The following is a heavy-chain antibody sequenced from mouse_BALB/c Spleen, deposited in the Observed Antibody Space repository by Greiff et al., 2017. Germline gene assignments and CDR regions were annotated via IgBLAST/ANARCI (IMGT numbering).Heavy chain of an antibody. J-gene: IGHJ4*01. CDR2: INPGSGGT. V-gene: IGHV1-54*01. CDR1: GYAFTNYL. Sequence: VQLQQSGAELVRPGTSVKVSCKASGYAFTNYLIEWVKQRPGPGLEWIGVINPGSGGTNYNEKFKGKATLTADKSSSTAYMQLSSLTSDDSAVYFCARKRYYAMDYWGQGTSVTVSS. CDR3: ARKRYYAMDY.